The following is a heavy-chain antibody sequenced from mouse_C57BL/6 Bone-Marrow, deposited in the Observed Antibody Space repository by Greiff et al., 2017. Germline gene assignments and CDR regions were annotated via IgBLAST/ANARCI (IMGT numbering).Heavy chain of an antibody. CDR2: INPNYGTT. CDR3: ARGYDYYYAMDY. J-gene: IGHJ4*01. Sequence: VQLQQSGPELVKPGASVKLSCKASGYSFTDYNMNWVKQSNGKSLEWHGVINPNYGTTSYNQKFKGKATLTVAQSSSTAYMRLNSLTSEDSAVYYCARGYDYYYAMDYWGQGTSVTVSS. V-gene: IGHV1-39*01. D-gene: IGHD2-4*01. CDR1: GYSFTDYN.